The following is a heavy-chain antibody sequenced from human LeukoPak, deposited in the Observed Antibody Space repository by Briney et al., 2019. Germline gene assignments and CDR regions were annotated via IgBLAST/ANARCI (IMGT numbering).Heavy chain of an antibody. CDR1: GGSFSGYY. CDR3: AREVDYGDYPNWFDP. D-gene: IGHD4-17*01. Sequence: SETLSLTCAVYGGSFSGYYWSWIRQPPGKGLEWFGEINHSGSTNYNPSLKGRVTISVDTSKNQFSLKLSSVTAADTAVYYCAREVDYGDYPNWFDPWGQGTLVTVSS. J-gene: IGHJ5*02. V-gene: IGHV4-34*01. CDR2: INHSGST.